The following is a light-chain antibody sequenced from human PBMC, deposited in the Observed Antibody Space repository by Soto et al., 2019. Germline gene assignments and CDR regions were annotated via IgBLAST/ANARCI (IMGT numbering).Light chain of an antibody. Sequence: DIQMTQSPSSLSASVGDRVTITCRASQRISSYLNWYQQKPGKAPNLLIYAASSLQSGVPSRFSGSGSGTGFTLTISSQQPEDVATYYCQQSYGMPRSFGQGTKLEIK. CDR1: QRISSY. CDR2: AAS. CDR3: QQSYGMPRS. V-gene: IGKV1-39*01. J-gene: IGKJ2*03.